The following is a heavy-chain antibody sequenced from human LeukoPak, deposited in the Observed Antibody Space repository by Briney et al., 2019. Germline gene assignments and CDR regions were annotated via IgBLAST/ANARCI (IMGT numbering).Heavy chain of an antibody. CDR3: AGEYSSSWFDS. J-gene: IGHJ5*01. D-gene: IGHD2-15*01. Sequence: ASVKVSCKASGYTFTGHYMHWVRQAPGQGLEWMGWINPNSGGTNYAQKFQGWVTMTRDTSISTTYLGLSRLRYDDTAVYYCAGEYSSSWFDSWGQGTLVTVSS. CDR1: GYTFTGHY. V-gene: IGHV1-2*04. CDR2: INPNSGGT.